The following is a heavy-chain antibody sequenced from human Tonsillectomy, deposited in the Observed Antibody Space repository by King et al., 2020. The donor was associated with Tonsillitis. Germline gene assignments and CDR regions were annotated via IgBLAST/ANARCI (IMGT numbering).Heavy chain of an antibody. J-gene: IGHJ5*02. Sequence: VQLVESGGGLVQPGGSLRLSCAASGFTFTSYWMHWVRQAPGKGLVWVSRINRYGRRTSYADSVKGRFPTSRDNAKNTLYLQMNSLRAEDTAVYYCARGADYSKLNWFDPWGQGTLVTVSS. CDR1: GFTFTSYW. CDR3: ARGADYSKLNWFDP. CDR2: INRYGRRT. D-gene: IGHD4-11*01. V-gene: IGHV3-74*01.